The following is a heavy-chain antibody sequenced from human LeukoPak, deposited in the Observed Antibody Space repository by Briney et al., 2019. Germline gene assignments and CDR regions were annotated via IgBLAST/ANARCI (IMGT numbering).Heavy chain of an antibody. V-gene: IGHV4-4*07. CDR2: IYTSGST. Sequence: PSETLSLTCTVSGGSISSYYWSWIRQPAGKGLEWIGRIYTSGSTNYNPSLKSRVTMSVDTSKNQFSLKLSSVTAADTAVYHCARDVWVFDSYDFWSGYPKYNWFDPWGQGTLVTVSS. D-gene: IGHD3-3*01. CDR3: ARDVWVFDSYDFWSGYPKYNWFDP. CDR1: GGSISSYY. J-gene: IGHJ5*02.